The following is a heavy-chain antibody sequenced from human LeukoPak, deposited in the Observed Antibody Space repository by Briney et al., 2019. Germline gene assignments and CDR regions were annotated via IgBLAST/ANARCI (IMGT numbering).Heavy chain of an antibody. V-gene: IGHV1-18*01. CDR3: ARDPRRNYYDSSGDYGMDI. CDR2: ISAYNGNT. CDR1: GYTFTSYG. J-gene: IGHJ6*02. D-gene: IGHD3-22*01. Sequence: VASVKVSCKASGYTFTSYGISWVRQAPGQGLEWMGWISAYNGNTNYAQKLQGRVTMTTDTSTSTAYMELRSLRSDDTAVYYCARDPRRNYYDSSGDYGMDIWGQGTTVTVSS.